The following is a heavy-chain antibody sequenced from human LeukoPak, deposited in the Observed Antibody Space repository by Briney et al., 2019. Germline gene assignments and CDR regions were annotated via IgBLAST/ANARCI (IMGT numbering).Heavy chain of an antibody. J-gene: IGHJ5*02. CDR2: IYHSGST. V-gene: IGHV4-38-2*02. D-gene: IGHD3-3*01. CDR3: ARAPDDSTIFGVTPYNWFDP. Sequence: PSETLSLTCTVSGYSISSGYDWGWIRQPPGKGLEWIGSIYHSGSTYYNPSLKSRVTISVDTSKNQFSLKLSSVTAADTAVYYCARAPDDSTIFGVTPYNWFDPWGQGTLVTVSS. CDR1: GYSISSGYD.